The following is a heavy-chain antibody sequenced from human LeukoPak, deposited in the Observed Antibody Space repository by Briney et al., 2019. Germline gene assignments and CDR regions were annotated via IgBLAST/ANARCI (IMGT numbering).Heavy chain of an antibody. CDR3: AGGLGILSD. D-gene: IGHD6-13*01. J-gene: IGHJ4*02. Sequence: SETLSLTCTVSGVSISSYYWSWIRQPPGKGLEWIGYIYYSGSTNYNPSLKSRVTISVDTSKNQFSLKLSSVTAADTAVYYCAGGLGILSDWGQGTLVTVSS. CDR2: IYYSGST. V-gene: IGHV4-59*01. CDR1: GVSISSYY.